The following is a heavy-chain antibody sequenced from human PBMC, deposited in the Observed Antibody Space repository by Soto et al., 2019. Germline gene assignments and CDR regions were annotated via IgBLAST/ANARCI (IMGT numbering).Heavy chain of an antibody. J-gene: IGHJ3*02. Sequence: EVQLVESGGGLVKPGGSLRLSCAASGFTFSSYSMNWVRQAPGKGLEWVSSISSSSSYIYYADSVKGRFTISRDNAKNSLYLQMNSLRAEDTAVYYCARGLTDSGAFDIWGQGTMVTVSS. CDR3: ARGLTDSGAFDI. D-gene: IGHD3-10*01. V-gene: IGHV3-21*01. CDR2: ISSSSSYI. CDR1: GFTFSSYS.